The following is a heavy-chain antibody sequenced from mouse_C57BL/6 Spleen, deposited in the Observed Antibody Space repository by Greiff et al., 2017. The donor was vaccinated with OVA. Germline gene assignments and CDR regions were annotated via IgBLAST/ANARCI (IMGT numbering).Heavy chain of an antibody. V-gene: IGHV14-2*01. Sequence: EVQLQESGAELVKPGASVKLSCTASGFNIKDYYMHWVKQRTEQGLEWIGRIDPEDGDTKYAPKFQGKATITADTSSNPAYLQLRSLTSEDTAVYDCARREYDCGGCYAMEYWGQGTSVTVSS. J-gene: IGHJ4*01. CDR2: IDPEDGDT. D-gene: IGHD1-1*02. CDR1: GFNIKDYY. CDR3: ARREYDCGGCYAMEY.